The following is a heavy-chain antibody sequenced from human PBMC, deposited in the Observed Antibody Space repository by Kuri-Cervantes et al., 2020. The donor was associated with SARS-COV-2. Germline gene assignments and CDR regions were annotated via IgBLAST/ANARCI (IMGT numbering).Heavy chain of an antibody. Sequence: SETLSLTCAVYGGSFSGYYWSWIRQPPGKGLEWIGYIYYSGSTNYNPSLKSRVTISVDTSKNQFSLELSSVTAADTAVYYCARRTLDTAMVRGVRAPNDAFDIWGQGTMVTVSS. V-gene: IGHV4-59*08. CDR3: ARRTLDTAMVRGVRAPNDAFDI. J-gene: IGHJ3*02. CDR1: GGSFSGYY. D-gene: IGHD5-18*01. CDR2: IYYSGST.